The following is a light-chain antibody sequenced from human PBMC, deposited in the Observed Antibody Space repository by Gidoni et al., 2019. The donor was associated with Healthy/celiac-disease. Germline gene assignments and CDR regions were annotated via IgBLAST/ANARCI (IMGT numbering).Light chain of an antibody. Sequence: EIVMTQSPATLSVSPGERANLSGRASQSVSSNLAWYQQKPGQAPRLLIYGASTRATGIPARFSGSGSGTEFTLTISSLQSEDFAVYYCQQYNNWPSLTFGGGTKVEIK. V-gene: IGKV3-15*01. CDR3: QQYNNWPSLT. CDR1: QSVSSN. J-gene: IGKJ4*01. CDR2: GAS.